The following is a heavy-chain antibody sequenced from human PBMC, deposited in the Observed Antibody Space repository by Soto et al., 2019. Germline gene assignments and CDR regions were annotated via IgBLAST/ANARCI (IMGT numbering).Heavy chain of an antibody. CDR1: GFTFSSYA. J-gene: IGHJ4*02. V-gene: IGHV3-30-3*01. D-gene: IGHD3-22*01. Sequence: VGSLRLSCGASGFTFSSYAMHWVRQAPGKGLEWVAVISYDGSNKYYADSVKGRFTVSRDNSKNTLYLQMNSLRAEDTAVYYCARDGTYYYDSSGYYYGHWGQGTLVTVSS. CDR2: ISYDGSNK. CDR3: ARDGTYYYDSSGYYYGH.